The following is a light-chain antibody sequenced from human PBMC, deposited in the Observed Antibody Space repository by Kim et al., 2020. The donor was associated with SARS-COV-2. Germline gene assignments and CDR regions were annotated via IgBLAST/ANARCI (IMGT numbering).Light chain of an antibody. Sequence: QSALTQPASVSGSPGQSITISCTGASSDIGGYNYVSWCQQHPGKAPKLIIYDVFKRPSGVSNRFSGSKSANTASLTISGLQAEDEADYYCSSYTSSSTLVFGGGTQLTVL. V-gene: IGLV2-14*01. CDR3: SSYTSSSTLV. CDR1: SSDIGGYNY. CDR2: DVF. J-gene: IGLJ3*02.